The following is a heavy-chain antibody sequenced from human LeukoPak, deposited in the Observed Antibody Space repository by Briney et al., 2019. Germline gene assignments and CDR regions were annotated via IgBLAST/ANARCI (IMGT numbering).Heavy chain of an antibody. CDR3: ARDVSERSLSYYDFWSGYYTGGPHYYYYMDV. D-gene: IGHD3-3*01. Sequence: ASVKVSCKASGYTFTSYYMHWVRQAPGQGLEWMGIINPSGGSTSYAQKFQGRVTMTRDMSTSTVYMELSSLRSEDTAVYYCARDVSERSLSYYDFWSGYYTGGPHYYYYMDVWGKGTTVTVS. V-gene: IGHV1-46*01. J-gene: IGHJ6*03. CDR2: INPSGGST. CDR1: GYTFTSYY.